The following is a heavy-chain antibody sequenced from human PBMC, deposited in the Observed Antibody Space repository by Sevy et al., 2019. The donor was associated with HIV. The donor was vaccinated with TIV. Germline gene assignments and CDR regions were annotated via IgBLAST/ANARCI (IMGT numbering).Heavy chain of an antibody. CDR3: ARVPILVGATRGWFDP. V-gene: IGHV4-59*13. D-gene: IGHD1-26*01. Sequence: SENLSLTCTVSGGSISSYYWSWIRQPPGKGLEWIGYIYYSGSTNYNPSLKSRVTISVDTSKNQFSLKLSSVTAADTAVYYCARVPILVGATRGWFDPWGQGTLVTVSS. CDR1: GGSISSYY. CDR2: IYYSGST. J-gene: IGHJ5*02.